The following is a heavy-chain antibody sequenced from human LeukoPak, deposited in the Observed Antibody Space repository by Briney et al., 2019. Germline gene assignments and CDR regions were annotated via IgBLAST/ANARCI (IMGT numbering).Heavy chain of an antibody. CDR1: GGSISSYY. J-gene: IGHJ4*02. D-gene: IGHD3-22*01. V-gene: IGHV4-59*01. CDR2: IYYSGST. CDR3: ARGWWYYDSSGYYDY. Sequence: SETLSLTCTVSGGSISSYYWSWIRQPPGKGLEWIGYIYYSGSTNYNPSLKSRVTISVDTSKNQFSLKLSSVTAADTAVYYCARGWWYYDSSGYYDYWGQGTLVTVSS.